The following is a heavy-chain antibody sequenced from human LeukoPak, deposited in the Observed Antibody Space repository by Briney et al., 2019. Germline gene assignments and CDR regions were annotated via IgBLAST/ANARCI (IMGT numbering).Heavy chain of an antibody. Sequence: SETLSLTCTVSGGSISSYYWSWIRQPPGKGLEWIGYIYYSGSTYYNPSLKSRVTISVDTSKNQFPLKLSSVTAADTAVYYCQWWYRLASQTDAFDIWGQGTMVTVSS. CDR1: GGSISSYY. CDR2: IYYSGST. J-gene: IGHJ3*02. CDR3: QWWYRLASQTDAFDI. V-gene: IGHV4-59*04. D-gene: IGHD2-15*01.